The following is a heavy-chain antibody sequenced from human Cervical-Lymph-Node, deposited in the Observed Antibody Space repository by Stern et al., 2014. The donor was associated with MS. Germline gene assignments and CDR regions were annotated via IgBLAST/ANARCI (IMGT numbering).Heavy chain of an antibody. CDR2: IYYSGST. CDR1: GGSISSYY. CDR3: ARGATQAFDP. V-gene: IGHV4-59*01. J-gene: IGHJ5*02. Sequence: QLQLQESGPGLVKPSETLSLTCTVSGGSISSYYWSWIRQPPGKGLEWIGDIYYSGSTTYNPSLKSRVTISDDTYKNQLSLKLSSVTAADTAVYYCARGATQAFDPWGQGTLVTVSS.